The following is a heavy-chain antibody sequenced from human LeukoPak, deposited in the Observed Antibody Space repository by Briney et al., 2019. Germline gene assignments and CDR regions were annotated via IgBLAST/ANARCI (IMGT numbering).Heavy chain of an antibody. J-gene: IGHJ3*02. CDR2: INPNSGGT. CDR3: ARDYYGSGSYDFDI. D-gene: IGHD3-10*01. Sequence: ASVKVSCKASGYTFTGYYMHWVRQAPGQGLEWMGWINPNSGGTNYAQKFQGRVTMARDTSISTAYMELSRLRSDDTAVYYCARDYYGSGSYDFDIWGQGTMVTVSS. CDR1: GYTFTGYY. V-gene: IGHV1-2*02.